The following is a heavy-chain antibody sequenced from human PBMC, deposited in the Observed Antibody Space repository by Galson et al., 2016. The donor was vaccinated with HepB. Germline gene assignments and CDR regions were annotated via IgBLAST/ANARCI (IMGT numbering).Heavy chain of an antibody. Sequence: SVKVSCKASGYSFTSYGVSWVRQAPGQGLEWMGWISTYNGNTDYAQRVQGRVTMTTDTSTSTAYMELRSLRSDDTAVYYCARGLYVSRGYYPLDFWGQGTLVTVSS. CDR1: GYSFTSYG. J-gene: IGHJ4*02. CDR2: ISTYNGNT. V-gene: IGHV1-18*04. CDR3: ARGLYVSRGYYPLDF. D-gene: IGHD3-22*01.